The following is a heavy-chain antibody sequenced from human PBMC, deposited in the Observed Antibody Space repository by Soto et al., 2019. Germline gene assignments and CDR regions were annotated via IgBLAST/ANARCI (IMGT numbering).Heavy chain of an antibody. CDR2: INPGGGST. CDR3: ARGEYSYGMPYYFDY. CDR1: GYTFTSYY. D-gene: IGHD5-18*01. J-gene: IGHJ4*02. Sequence: GASVTVSCKASGYTFTSYYMHWVRQAPGQGLEWMGIINPGGGSTGYAQKVQGRVTMTRDTSTSTVYMELSSLRSEDTAVYYCARGEYSYGMPYYFDYWGQGTLVTVSS. V-gene: IGHV1-46*01.